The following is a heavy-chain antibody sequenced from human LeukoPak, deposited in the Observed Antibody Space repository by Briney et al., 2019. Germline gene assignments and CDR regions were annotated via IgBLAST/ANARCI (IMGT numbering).Heavy chain of an antibody. CDR1: GYTFTGYY. V-gene: IGHV1-2*02. Sequence: GASVKVSCTASGYTFTGYYMHWVRQAPGQGLEWMGWINPNSGDTNSAQKFQGRVTMSRDTSVSTAYMELSSLRADDTAVYYCARDGAFDFWGQGTMVTVSS. CDR3: ARDGAFDF. J-gene: IGHJ3*01. CDR2: INPNSGDT.